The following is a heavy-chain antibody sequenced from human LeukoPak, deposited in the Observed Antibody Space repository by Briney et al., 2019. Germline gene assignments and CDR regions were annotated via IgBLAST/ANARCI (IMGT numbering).Heavy chain of an antibody. Sequence: SETLSLTCIVSGYSISSGYYWGWIRQPPGKGLEWIGSIYHSGSTYYNPSLKSRVTISVDTSKNQFSLKLSSVTAADTAVYYCARGRTGDWGQGTLVTVSS. V-gene: IGHV4-38-2*02. CDR1: GYSISSGYY. J-gene: IGHJ4*02. CDR2: IYHSGST. D-gene: IGHD3-10*01. CDR3: ARGRTGD.